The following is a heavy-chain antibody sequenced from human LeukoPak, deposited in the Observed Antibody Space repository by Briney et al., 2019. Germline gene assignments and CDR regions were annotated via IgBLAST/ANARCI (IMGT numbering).Heavy chain of an antibody. J-gene: IGHJ4*02. CDR2: IYPGDSDT. D-gene: IGHD5-18*01. CDR3: ARGHTYGYYYFDY. Sequence: GESLKISCKDSGYSFTTYWIGWVRQMPGKGLEWMGIIYPGDSDTRYSPSFQGHTTISADKSISTAYLQWSSLKASDTAMYYCARGHTYGYYYFDYWGQGTLVTVSS. V-gene: IGHV5-51*01. CDR1: GYSFTTYW.